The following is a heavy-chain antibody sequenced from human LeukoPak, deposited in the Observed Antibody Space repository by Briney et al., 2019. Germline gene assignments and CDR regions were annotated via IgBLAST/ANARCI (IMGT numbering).Heavy chain of an antibody. CDR1: GYTFTSYD. J-gene: IGHJ4*02. V-gene: IGHV1-8*03. Sequence: ASVKVSCKASGYTFTSYDINWVRRATGQGLEWMGWMNPNSGNTGYAQKFQGRVTITRNTSISTAYMELSSLRSEDTAVYYCARSVSEYSSSFDYWGQGTLVTVSS. D-gene: IGHD6-6*01. CDR3: ARSVSEYSSSFDY. CDR2: MNPNSGNT.